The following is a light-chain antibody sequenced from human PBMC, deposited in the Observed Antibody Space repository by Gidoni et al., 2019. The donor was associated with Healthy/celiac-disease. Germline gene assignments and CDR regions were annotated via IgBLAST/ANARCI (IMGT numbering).Light chain of an antibody. J-gene: IGKJ1*01. V-gene: IGKV1-8*01. Sequence: AIRITQSPSSLSASTGDRVTITCRASQGISSYLAWYQQKPGKAPKLLIYAASTLQSGVPSRFSGSGSGTDFTLTISCLQSEDFATYYCQQYYSYPPTFGQGPKVEIK. CDR3: QQYYSYPPT. CDR2: AAS. CDR1: QGISSY.